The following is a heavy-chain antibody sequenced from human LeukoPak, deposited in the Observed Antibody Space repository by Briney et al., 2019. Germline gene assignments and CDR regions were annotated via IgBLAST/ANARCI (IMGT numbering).Heavy chain of an antibody. CDR3: ARELYSGSYGGDFDY. J-gene: IGHJ4*02. CDR2: INPNSGGT. CDR1: GYTFTGYY. D-gene: IGHD1-26*01. V-gene: IGHV1-2*02. Sequence: EASVKVSCKASGYTFTGYYMHWVRQAPGQGLEWMGWINPNSGGTNYAQKFQGRVTMTRDTSISTAYMELSRLRSDDTAVYYCARELYSGSYGGDFDYWGQGTLVTVSS.